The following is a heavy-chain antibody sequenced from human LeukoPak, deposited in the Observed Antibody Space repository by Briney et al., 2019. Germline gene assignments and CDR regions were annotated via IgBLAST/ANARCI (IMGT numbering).Heavy chain of an antibody. CDR3: AKEGCTGTNCYINC. CDR1: GFTFRDYA. D-gene: IGHD2-2*02. CDR2: IGGSGGST. Sequence: AGGSLRLSCAASGFTFRDYAMSWVRQTPGKGLEWVSVIGGSGGSTYYADSVKGRFTISRDDSKNTLYLQMNSLRAEDTAVYHCAKEGCTGTNCYINCWGQGTLVTVSS. J-gene: IGHJ4*02. V-gene: IGHV3-23*01.